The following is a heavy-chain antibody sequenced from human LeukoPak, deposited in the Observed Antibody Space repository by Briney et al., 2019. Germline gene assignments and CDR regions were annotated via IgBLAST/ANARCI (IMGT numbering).Heavy chain of an antibody. V-gene: IGHV4-4*07. D-gene: IGHD1-26*01. CDR1: GGSISSYY. Sequence: SETLSLTCTVSGGSISSYYWSWIRQPAGKGLEWIGRIYTSGRTNYNTSLKSRVTMSVDPSKNQFSLKLSSVTAADTAVYYCARTSLLVSESYYAFDYWGQGTLVTVSS. J-gene: IGHJ4*02. CDR2: IYTSGRT. CDR3: ARTSLLVSESYYAFDY.